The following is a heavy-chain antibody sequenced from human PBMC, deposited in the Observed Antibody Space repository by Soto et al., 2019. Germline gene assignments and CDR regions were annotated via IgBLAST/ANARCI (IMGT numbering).Heavy chain of an antibody. J-gene: IGHJ3*02. CDR1: GFTVSSHA. CDR3: APHVSCSGGSCQYDAFAI. V-gene: IGHV3-23*01. Sequence: EVQVLESGGGLVQPGGSLRLSCEGSGFTVSSHAMTWIRQAPGKGPEWVSTVTADGGTYYADSVKGRFAMSRDTSENTXXLQVNSLGAAGTAAYYCAPHVSCSGGSCQYDAFAIRGQGTMVTVSS. D-gene: IGHD2-15*01. CDR2: VTADGGT.